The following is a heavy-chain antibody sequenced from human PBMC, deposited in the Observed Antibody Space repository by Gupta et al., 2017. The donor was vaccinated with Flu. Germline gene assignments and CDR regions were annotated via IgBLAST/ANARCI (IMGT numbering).Heavy chain of an antibody. J-gene: IGHJ4*02. D-gene: IGHD3-16*01. CDR3: AKALDYPHPDDQYIRAIDY. CDR2: INPKNGAS. CDR1: TDNY. Sequence: TDNYILWVRLAPGQGLEWMGYINPKNGASHTAQKFRDRFSMGRDMSISTVNMYLTSLRSDDTATYYCAKALDYPHPDDQYIRAIDYWGQGTLVTVSS. V-gene: IGHV1-2*02.